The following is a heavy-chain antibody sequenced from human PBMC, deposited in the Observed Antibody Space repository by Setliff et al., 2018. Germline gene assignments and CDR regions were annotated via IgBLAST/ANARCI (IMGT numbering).Heavy chain of an antibody. CDR1: GDSISRAKYY. CDR3: ARMSGFQYIDV. Sequence: SETLSLTCTVSGDSISRAKYYWSWIRQSAGKGLECLGRIYTDGSTKYNPSLNSRVTISLDTSKNQFSLSLKTVTAADTAVYYCARMSGFQYIDVWGEGTTVTVSS. V-gene: IGHV4-61*02. J-gene: IGHJ6*03. D-gene: IGHD3-3*01. CDR2: IYTDGST.